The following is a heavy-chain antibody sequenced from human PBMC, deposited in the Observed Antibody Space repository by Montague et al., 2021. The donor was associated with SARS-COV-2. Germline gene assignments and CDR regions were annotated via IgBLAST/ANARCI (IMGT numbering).Heavy chain of an antibody. CDR2: IYYLGTT. J-gene: IGHJ6*02. CDR1: GESIDRDTYY. D-gene: IGHD6-19*01. Sequence: SETLSLTCIVSGESIDRDTYYWGWVRQTPEKGLEWIGCIYYLGTTNYNPSLKTRVTFSVDTSKNQLSLMLTSVAAADTGVYYCARNGGAAVPGLLLGMDIWGQGTTVTVSS. V-gene: IGHV4-61*01. CDR3: ARNGGAAVPGLLLGMDI.